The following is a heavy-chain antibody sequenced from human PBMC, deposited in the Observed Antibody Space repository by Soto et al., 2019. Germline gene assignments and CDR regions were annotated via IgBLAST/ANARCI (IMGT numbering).Heavy chain of an antibody. V-gene: IGHV4-39*01. J-gene: IGHJ4*02. D-gene: IGHD3-22*01. CDR3: ARRPSSGYAYHFDY. CDR2: IFYTGST. CDR1: DDSISSSTYY. Sequence: PSETLSLTCSVSDDSISSSTYYWGWIRQPPGKGLEWLGYIFYTGSTYKNPSLKSRVTISADSSKTQFSVNLTSVTATDTAVYYCARRPSSGYAYHFDYWGQGILVPVSS.